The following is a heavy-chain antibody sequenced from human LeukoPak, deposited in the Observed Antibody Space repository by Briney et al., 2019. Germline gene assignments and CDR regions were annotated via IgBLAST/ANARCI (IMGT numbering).Heavy chain of an antibody. J-gene: IGHJ4*02. Sequence: GGSLRLSCAASGFTFSTYSMHWDRQAPGKGLEWVSSIRSGSTYINYADSVKGRFTISRDDAKNSLYLQMNSLRAEDTAVYYCARDGIFDYWGQGTLVTVSS. V-gene: IGHV3-21*01. CDR3: ARDGIFDY. CDR2: IRSGSTYI. CDR1: GFTFSTYS.